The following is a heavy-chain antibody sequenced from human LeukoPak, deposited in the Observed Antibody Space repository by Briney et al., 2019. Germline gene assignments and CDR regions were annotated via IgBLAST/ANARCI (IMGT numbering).Heavy chain of an antibody. Sequence: PSETLSLTCAVYGGSFSGYYWSWIRQPPGKGLEWIGEINHSGSTNYNPSLKSRVTISVDTSKNQFSLKLSSVTAADTAVYYCAGPYSSSPGNDYYYYGMDVWGQGTTVTVSS. V-gene: IGHV4-34*01. CDR2: INHSGST. CDR3: AGPYSSSPGNDYYYYGMDV. CDR1: GGSFSGYY. D-gene: IGHD6-13*01. J-gene: IGHJ6*02.